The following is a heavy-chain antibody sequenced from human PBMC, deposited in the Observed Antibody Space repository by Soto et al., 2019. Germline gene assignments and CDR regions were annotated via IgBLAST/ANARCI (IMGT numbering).Heavy chain of an antibody. Sequence: QVQLVQSGAEVKKPGSSVKVSCKASGGTFSSYAISWVRQAPGQGLEWMGGIIPISGTANYAQKFQGRVTTTADEETRTAYMEVRSRRSEETAVYYCSRTQHSSTSFENYYYYYYGMDVWGQGTTVTVSS. CDR1: GGTFSSYA. V-gene: IGHV1-69*01. D-gene: IGHD2-2*01. J-gene: IGHJ6*02. CDR3: SRTQHSSTSFENYYYYYYGMDV. CDR2: IIPISGTA.